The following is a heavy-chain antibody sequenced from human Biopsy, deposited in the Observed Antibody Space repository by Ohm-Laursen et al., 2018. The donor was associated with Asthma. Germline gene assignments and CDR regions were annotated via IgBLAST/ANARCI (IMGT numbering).Heavy chain of an antibody. V-gene: IGHV3-23*01. Sequence: SLRLSCAASGFTFSSYAMSWVRQAPGKGLEWVSAISGSGGSTHYADSVKGRFTISRDNSKNTLYLQMNSLRAEDTAVYYCAKDRDYDILTGPPGFDYWGQGTLVTVSS. CDR3: AKDRDYDILTGPPGFDY. CDR2: ISGSGGST. J-gene: IGHJ4*02. CDR1: GFTFSSYA. D-gene: IGHD3-9*01.